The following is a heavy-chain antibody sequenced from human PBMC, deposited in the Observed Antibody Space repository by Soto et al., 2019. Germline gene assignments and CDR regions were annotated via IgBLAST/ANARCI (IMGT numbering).Heavy chain of an antibody. CDR2: SYYSGST. V-gene: IGHV4-39*01. J-gene: IGHJ3*02. D-gene: IGHD3-16*01. CDR1: GGSISSSNYY. CDR3: ASPTLGAFDI. Sequence: KSSETLSLTWTVSGGSISSSNYYWGWIRQPPGKGLGWSGSSYYSGSTSYYSSLKRRVTIGVYTTKSQFPLRLRSVTAADTAVYYFASPTLGAFDIWGQGTMVTVSS.